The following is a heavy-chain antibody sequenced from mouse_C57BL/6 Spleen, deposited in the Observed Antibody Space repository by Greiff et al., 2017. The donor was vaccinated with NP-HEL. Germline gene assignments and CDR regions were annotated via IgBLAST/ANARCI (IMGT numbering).Heavy chain of an antibody. CDR1: GYTFTSYW. V-gene: IGHV1-59*01. Sequence: VQLQQPGAELVRPGTSVKLSCKASGYTFTSYWMHWVKQRPGQGLEWIGVIDPSDSYTNYNQKFKGKATLTVDTSSSTAYMQLSSLTSEDSAVYYCARRRGNPYAMDYWGQGTSVTVSS. CDR3: ARRRGNPYAMDY. D-gene: IGHD2-1*01. J-gene: IGHJ4*01. CDR2: IDPSDSYT.